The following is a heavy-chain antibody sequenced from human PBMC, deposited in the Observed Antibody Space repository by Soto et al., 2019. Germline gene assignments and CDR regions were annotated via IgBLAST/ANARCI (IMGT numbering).Heavy chain of an antibody. J-gene: IGHJ4*02. Sequence: QSQTLSLPCTVSGGSISSGGYYWSWIRQHPGKGLEWIGYIYYSGSTYYNPSLKSRVTISVDTSKNQFSLKLSSVTAADTAVYYCARGRSYYGDSTPFDYWGQGTLVTVSS. CDR1: GGSISSGGYY. CDR2: IYYSGST. D-gene: IGHD4-17*01. V-gene: IGHV4-31*03. CDR3: ARGRSYYGDSTPFDY.